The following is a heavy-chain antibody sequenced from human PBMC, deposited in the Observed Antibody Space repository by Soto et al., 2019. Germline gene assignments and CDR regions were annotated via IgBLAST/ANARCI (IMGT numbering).Heavy chain of an antibody. CDR3: AKEQTHSPADTSSIFDY. D-gene: IGHD2-2*01. Sequence: EVQLLESGGGFVEPGWSLRLSCAASGFTFSNYPMTWVRQAPGKGLEWVSSTSGSGGSTYYADSVKGRFTISRDNSKNTLYLQMNSLRAEDTAVYYCAKEQTHSPADTSSIFDYWGQGTLVIVSS. V-gene: IGHV3-23*01. CDR2: TSGSGGST. J-gene: IGHJ4*02. CDR1: GFTFSNYP.